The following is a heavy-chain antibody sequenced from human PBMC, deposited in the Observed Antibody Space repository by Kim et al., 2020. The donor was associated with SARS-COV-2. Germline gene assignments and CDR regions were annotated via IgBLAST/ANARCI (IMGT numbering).Heavy chain of an antibody. CDR1: GGSFSGYY. D-gene: IGHD2-15*01. CDR2: INHSGST. CDR3: AREDPGVRAFDI. Sequence: SETLSLTCAVYGGSFSGYYWSWIRQPPGKGLEWIGEINHSGSTNYNPSLKSRATISVDTSKNQFSLKLSSVTAADTALYYCAREDPGVRAFDIWGQGTMVTVSS. V-gene: IGHV4-34*01. J-gene: IGHJ3*02.